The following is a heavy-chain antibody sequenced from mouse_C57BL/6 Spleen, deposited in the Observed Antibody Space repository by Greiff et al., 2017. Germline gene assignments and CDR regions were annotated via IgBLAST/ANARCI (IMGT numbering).Heavy chain of an antibody. Sequence: EVHLVESGGGLVQPGGSLSLSCAASGFTFTDYYMRWVRQPPGKALEWLGFIRNKANGYTTEYSASVKGRFTISRDNSQSILYLQMNALRAEDSATDYCARAVRIYYDYYFDYWGQGTTLTVSS. CDR2: IRNKANGYTT. CDR1: GFTFTDYY. CDR3: ARAVRIYYDYYFDY. J-gene: IGHJ2*01. D-gene: IGHD2-4*01. V-gene: IGHV7-3*01.